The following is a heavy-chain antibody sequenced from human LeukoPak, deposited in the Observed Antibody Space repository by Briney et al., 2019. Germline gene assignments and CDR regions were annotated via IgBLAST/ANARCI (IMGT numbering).Heavy chain of an antibody. D-gene: IGHD3-10*01. Sequence: ASVNVSCKASGYTFTGYYMHWVRLAPGQGLEWMGWINPNSGGTNYAQKFQGRVTMTRDTSISTAYMEPSRLRSDDTAVYYCARSFYYRDGSGSYYGMDVWGQGTMVTVSS. CDR3: ARSFYYRDGSGSYYGMDV. CDR2: INPNSGGT. J-gene: IGHJ6*02. CDR1: GYTFTGYY. V-gene: IGHV1-2*02.